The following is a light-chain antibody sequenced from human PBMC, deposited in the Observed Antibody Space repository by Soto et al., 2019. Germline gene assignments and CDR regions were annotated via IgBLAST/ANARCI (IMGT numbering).Light chain of an antibody. J-gene: IGKJ4*01. CDR3: QKYDIAPLN. Sequence: DIQMTQSPSSLSASLGDKVTLTCRASEDIAHYLAWYQQKPGKAPRVLLHHTSILQSGVPSRFSGSGNGTDFNVTITRLQPEDVATYFCQKYDIAPLNCGGGTKVEI. CDR1: EDIAHY. V-gene: IGKV1-27*01. CDR2: HTS.